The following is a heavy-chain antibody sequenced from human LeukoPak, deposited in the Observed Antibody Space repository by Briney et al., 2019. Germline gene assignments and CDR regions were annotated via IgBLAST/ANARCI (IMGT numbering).Heavy chain of an antibody. CDR3: ARGGLGRLRLGY. Sequence: PSETLSLTCAVYGGSFSGYYWSWIRQPPGKGLEWIGEINHSGSTNFNPSLKSRVTISVDTSKNQFSLKLSSVTTADTAVYYCARGGLGRLRLGYWGQGTLVTVSS. CDR2: INHSGST. D-gene: IGHD3-16*01. J-gene: IGHJ4*02. CDR1: GGSFSGYY. V-gene: IGHV4-34*01.